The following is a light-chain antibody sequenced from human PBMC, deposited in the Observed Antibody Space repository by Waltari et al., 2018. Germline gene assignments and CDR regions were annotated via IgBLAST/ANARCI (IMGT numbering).Light chain of an antibody. Sequence: QSALTQPASVSGSPGQSITISRTGTSSDVGSYTLVSWFQHHPGKAPQLMIYEGSKRPSGVSNRFSGSKSGNTASLTISGLQAEDEADYYCCSYASGDTILFGGGTKLTVL. J-gene: IGLJ2*01. V-gene: IGLV2-23*01. CDR1: SSDVGSYTL. CDR2: EGS. CDR3: CSYASGDTIL.